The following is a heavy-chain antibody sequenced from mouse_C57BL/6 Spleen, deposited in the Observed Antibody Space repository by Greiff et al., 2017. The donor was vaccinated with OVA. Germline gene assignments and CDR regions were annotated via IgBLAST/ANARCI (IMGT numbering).Heavy chain of an antibody. Sequence: QVQLKQSGAELVKPGASVKISCKASGYAFSSYWMNWVKQRPGKGLEWIGQIYPGDGDTNYNGKFKGKATLTADKSSSTAYMQLSSLTSEDSAVYFCARPDDYDVGFAYWGQGTLVTVSA. CDR3: ARPDDYDVGFAY. D-gene: IGHD2-4*01. CDR2: IYPGDGDT. V-gene: IGHV1-80*01. J-gene: IGHJ3*01. CDR1: GYAFSSYW.